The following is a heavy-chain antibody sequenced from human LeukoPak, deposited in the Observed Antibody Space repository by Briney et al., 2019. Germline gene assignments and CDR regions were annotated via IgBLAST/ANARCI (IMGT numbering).Heavy chain of an antibody. D-gene: IGHD5-18*01. CDR3: ARGRDTAMVRRGYYYGMDV. CDR2: INHSGST. V-gene: IGHV4-34*01. J-gene: IGHJ6*02. CDR1: GGSFSGYY. Sequence: PSETLSLTCAVYGGSFSGYYWSWIRQPPGKGLEWIGEINHSGSTNYNPSLKSRVTISVDTSKNQFSLKLSSVTAADTAVYYCARGRDTAMVRRGYYYGMDVWGQGTTVTVSS.